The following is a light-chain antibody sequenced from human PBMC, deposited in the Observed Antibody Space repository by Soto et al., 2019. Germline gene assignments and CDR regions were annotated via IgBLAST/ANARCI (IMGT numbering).Light chain of an antibody. Sequence: IVLPQSPGTLSLSPGERATLSCRAIQSVSSSYLAWYQQKPGQAPRLLIYGASSRATGIPDRFSGSGSGTDFTLTISSLEPEDFAVYYCQQRSNWPPITFGQGTRLEIK. V-gene: IGKV3D-20*02. CDR3: QQRSNWPPIT. CDR2: GAS. CDR1: QSVSSSY. J-gene: IGKJ5*01.